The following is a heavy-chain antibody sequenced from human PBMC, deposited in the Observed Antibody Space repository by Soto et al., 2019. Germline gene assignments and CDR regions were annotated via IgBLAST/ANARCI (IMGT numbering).Heavy chain of an antibody. CDR2: INAGNGNT. D-gene: IGHD3-10*01. V-gene: IGHV1-3*05. CDR3: ARGTPVWFAP. CDR1: GYTFSDYA. J-gene: IGHJ5*02. Sequence: QVQLVQSGAEEKKPGASVKVSCKASGYTFSDYAIHWVRQAPGQRPEWMGWINAGNGNTKYSQKFQGRVTITRDTSASTASMELSSLRSEDTAVYYCARGTPVWFAPWGQGTLVTVSS.